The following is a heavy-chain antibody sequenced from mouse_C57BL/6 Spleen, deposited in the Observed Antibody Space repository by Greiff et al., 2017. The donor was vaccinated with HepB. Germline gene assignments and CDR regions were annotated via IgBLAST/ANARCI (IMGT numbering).Heavy chain of an antibody. CDR3: ARGGYEYYFDY. CDR2: IDPSDSYT. D-gene: IGHD2-2*01. J-gene: IGHJ2*01. CDR1: GYTFTSYW. V-gene: IGHV1-69*01. Sequence: VQLQQSGAELVMPGASVKLSCKASGYTFTSYWMHWVKQRPGQGLEWIGEIDPSDSYTNYNQKFKGKSTLTVDKSSSTAYMQLSSLTSEDSAVYYCARGGYEYYFDYWGQGTTLTVSS.